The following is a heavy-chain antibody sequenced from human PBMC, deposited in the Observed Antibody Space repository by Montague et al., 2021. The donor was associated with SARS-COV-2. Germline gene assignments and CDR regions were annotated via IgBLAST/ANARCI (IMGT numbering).Heavy chain of an antibody. CDR2: IDWDDDK. CDR3: ARGRYGGNRGYYFDY. Sequence: PALVKPTQTLTLTCTFSGFSLSTSGMCVSWIRQPPGKALEWLALIDWDDDKYYSTSLKTRLTISKDTSKNQVVHTMTNMDPVDTATYYCARGRYGGNRGYYFDYWGQGTPVTVSS. D-gene: IGHD4-23*01. J-gene: IGHJ4*02. CDR1: GFSLSTSGMC. V-gene: IGHV2-70*01.